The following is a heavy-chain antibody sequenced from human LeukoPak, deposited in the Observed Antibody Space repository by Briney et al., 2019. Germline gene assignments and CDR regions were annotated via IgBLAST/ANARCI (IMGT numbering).Heavy chain of an antibody. V-gene: IGHV4-34*01. CDR3: ARGLGPDYYYGMDV. J-gene: IGHJ6*02. CDR2: INHSGST. Sequence: PSETLSLTCAVYGGSFSGYYWSWIRQPPGKELEWIGEINHSGSTNYNPSLKSRVTISVDTSKNQFSLKLSSVTAADTAVYYCARGLGPDYYYGMDVWGQGTTVTVSS. CDR1: GGSFSGYY.